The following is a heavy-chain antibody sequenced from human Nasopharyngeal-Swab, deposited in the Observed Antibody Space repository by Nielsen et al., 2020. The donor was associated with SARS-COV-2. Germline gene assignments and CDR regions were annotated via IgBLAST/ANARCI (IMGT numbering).Heavy chain of an antibody. V-gene: IGHV1-69*13. CDR2: IIPIFGTG. Sequence: SVKVSCKASGGTFNNYAINWVRQAPGQGLEWMGGIIPIFGTGKYAQKSQGRVTITADESTSTAYMELSSLRPEDTAVYYCARVVRYCSSTSCYFFDYWGQGTLVTVSS. CDR1: GGTFNNYA. J-gene: IGHJ4*02. CDR3: ARVVRYCSSTSCYFFDY. D-gene: IGHD2-2*01.